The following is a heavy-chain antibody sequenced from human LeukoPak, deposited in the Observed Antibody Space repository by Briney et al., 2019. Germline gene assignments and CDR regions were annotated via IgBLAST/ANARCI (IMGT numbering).Heavy chain of an antibody. J-gene: IGHJ4*02. Sequence: PGRSLRLSCAASGFTFSSYGMHWVRQAPGKGLEWVAVIWDDGSNKYYADSVKGRFTISRDNSKNTLYLQMNSLRAEDTAVYYCATEGWNLEWRYFDYWGQGTLVTVSS. CDR2: IWDDGSNK. CDR1: GFTFSSYG. V-gene: IGHV3-33*01. D-gene: IGHD3-3*01. CDR3: ATEGWNLEWRYFDY.